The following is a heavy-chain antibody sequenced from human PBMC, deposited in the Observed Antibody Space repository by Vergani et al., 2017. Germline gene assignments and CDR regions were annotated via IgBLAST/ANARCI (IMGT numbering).Heavy chain of an antibody. Sequence: EVQLVESGGGLVQPGGSLRLSCAASGFTFSSYDMHWVRQPTGKGLEWVSAIGTAGDTYYPDSVKGRFTISRENAKNSLYLQMNSLRAGDTAVYYCARAQPGIDAFDSGGQGTMVTVSS. V-gene: IGHV3-13*01. J-gene: IGHJ3*02. CDR1: GFTFSSYD. CDR2: IGTAGDT. D-gene: IGHD6-13*01. CDR3: ARAQPGIDAFDS.